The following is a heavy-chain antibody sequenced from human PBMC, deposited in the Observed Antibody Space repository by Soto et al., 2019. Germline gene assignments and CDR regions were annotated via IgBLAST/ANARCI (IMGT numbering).Heavy chain of an antibody. Sequence: GGSLRLSCAASGFTFSSYGMHWVRQAPGKGLEWVAVISYDGSNKYYADSVKGRFTISRDNSKNTLYLQMNSLRAEDTAVYYCAKDVEDTAMVRGPFDYWGQGTLVTVSS. CDR3: AKDVEDTAMVRGPFDY. CDR2: ISYDGSNK. D-gene: IGHD5-18*01. J-gene: IGHJ4*02. V-gene: IGHV3-30*18. CDR1: GFTFSSYG.